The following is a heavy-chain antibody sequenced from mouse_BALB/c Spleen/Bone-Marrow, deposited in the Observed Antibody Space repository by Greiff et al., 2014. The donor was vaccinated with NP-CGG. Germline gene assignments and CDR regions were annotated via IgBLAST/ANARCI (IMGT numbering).Heavy chain of an antibody. J-gene: IGHJ3*01. V-gene: IGHV5-17*02. CDR1: GFTFSNFG. CDR2: ISSGSSTI. D-gene: IGHD3-1*01. CDR3: ASRDWFAY. Sequence: VQLKESGGGLVQPGGSRKLSCAASGFTFSNFGMHWVRQAPEKGLEWVAYISSGSSTIYYADTVKGRFTISRDNSKNTLFLQMTSLRSEDTAMYYCASRDWFAYWGQGTLVTVSA.